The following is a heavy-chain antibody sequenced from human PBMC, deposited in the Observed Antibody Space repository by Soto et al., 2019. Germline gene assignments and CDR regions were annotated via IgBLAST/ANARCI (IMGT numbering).Heavy chain of an antibody. CDR1: GFTFSNYT. V-gene: IGHV3-21*02. CDR3: ARANYDFWSGYSNYYGMDV. CDR2: ISSSSIYV. J-gene: IGHJ6*02. Sequence: EVQLVESGGGLVKPGGSLRVSCAVSGFTFSNYTMNWVRQAPGKGLEWVSAISSSSIYVYYADSVKGRFTISRDNAKNSLYLQMNSLGAEDTAVYYCARANYDFWSGYSNYYGMDVWGQGTTVTVSS. D-gene: IGHD3-3*01.